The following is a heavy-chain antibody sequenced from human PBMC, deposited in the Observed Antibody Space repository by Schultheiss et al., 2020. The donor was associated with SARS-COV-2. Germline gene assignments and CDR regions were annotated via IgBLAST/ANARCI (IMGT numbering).Heavy chain of an antibody. CDR3: AKDRGYCSSTSCGDAFDI. V-gene: IGHV3-23*01. CDR2: ISGSGGST. Sequence: GGSLRLSCAASGFTFSNAWMNWVRQAPGKGLEWVSAISGSGGSTYYADSVKGRFTISRDNSKNTLYLQMNSLRAEDTAVYYCAKDRGYCSSTSCGDAFDIWGQGTMVTVSS. D-gene: IGHD2-2*01. J-gene: IGHJ3*02. CDR1: GFTFSNAW.